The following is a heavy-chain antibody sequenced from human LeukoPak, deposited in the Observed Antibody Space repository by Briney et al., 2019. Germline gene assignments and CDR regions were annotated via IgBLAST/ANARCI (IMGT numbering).Heavy chain of an antibody. CDR1: GFTFSSYW. CDR3: ARDLLYGAPDY. CDR2: IKEDDSEK. J-gene: IGHJ4*02. Sequence: GGSLRLSCAASGFTFSSYWMSRVRQAPGKGLEWVANIKEDDSEKNHVDSVKGRFTISRDNAKNSLYLQMNSLRAEDTAVYYCARDLLYGAPDYWGQGTLVTVSS. D-gene: IGHD4-17*01. V-gene: IGHV3-7*01.